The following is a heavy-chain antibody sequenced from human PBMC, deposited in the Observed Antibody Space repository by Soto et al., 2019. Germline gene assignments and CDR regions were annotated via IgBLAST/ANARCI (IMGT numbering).Heavy chain of an antibody. CDR2: ISSSSTI. CDR3: ARVVISGSYLDY. V-gene: IGHV3-48*01. D-gene: IGHD1-26*01. CDR1: GFTFSSYS. J-gene: IGHJ4*02. Sequence: GSLRLSCAASGFTFSSYSMNWVRQAPGKGLEWVSYISSSSTIYYADSVKGRFTISRDNAKNSLYLQMNSLRAEDTAVYYCARVVISGSYLDYWGQGTLVTVSS.